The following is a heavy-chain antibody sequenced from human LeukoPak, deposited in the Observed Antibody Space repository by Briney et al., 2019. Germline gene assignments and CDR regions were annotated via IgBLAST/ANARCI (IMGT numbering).Heavy chain of an antibody. Sequence: GGSLRLSCAASGFTVSSNYMSWVRQAPGQGLEWVSVIYSGGSTYYADSVKGRFTISRDNSKNTLYLQMNSLRAEDTAVYYCARGGLSYKFDPWGQGTLVTVSS. J-gene: IGHJ5*02. CDR1: GFTVSSNY. CDR3: ARGGLSYKFDP. CDR2: IYSGGST. D-gene: IGHD3-16*02. V-gene: IGHV3-66*01.